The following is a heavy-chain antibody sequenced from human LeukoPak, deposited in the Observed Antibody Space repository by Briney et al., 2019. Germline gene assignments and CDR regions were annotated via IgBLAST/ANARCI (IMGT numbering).Heavy chain of an antibody. CDR3: ARDTGGRGWFDP. V-gene: IGHV3-66*01. D-gene: IGHD2-8*02. CDR2: IYSGGST. J-gene: IGHJ5*02. CDR1: GFTVSSNY. Sequence: GGSLRLSCAASGFTVSSNYMSWVRQAPGKGLEWVSVIYSGGSTYYADSVKGRFTISRDNSKNSLYLQMNSLRAEDTAVYYCARDTGGRGWFDPWGQGTLVTVSS.